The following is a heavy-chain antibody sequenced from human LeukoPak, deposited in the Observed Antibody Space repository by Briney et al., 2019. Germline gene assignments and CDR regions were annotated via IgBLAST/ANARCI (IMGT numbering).Heavy chain of an antibody. CDR1: GYSFIAYS. D-gene: IGHD1-1*01. CDR3: ARVAPTTEGMDV. J-gene: IGHJ6*02. Sequence: ASVKVSCKASGYSFIAYSISWVRQAPGQGLEWTGWIKADNGNTDYAQKFQDRVTMTTDTSTTTAYMEVRSLRSEDTAVYYCARVAPTTEGMDVWGQGTTVTVSS. V-gene: IGHV1-18*01. CDR2: IKADNGNT.